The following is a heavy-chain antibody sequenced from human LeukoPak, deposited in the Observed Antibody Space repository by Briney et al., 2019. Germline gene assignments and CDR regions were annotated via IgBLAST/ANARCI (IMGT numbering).Heavy chain of an antibody. D-gene: IGHD1-14*01. V-gene: IGHV3-33*01. CDR2: LLYDGNTK. J-gene: IGHJ6*03. Sequence: GRSLRLSCAASGFSLSNYGMHWVRQAPGKGLEWVAALLYDGNTKHYADSVKGRFTISRDISKNTFYLQMNSLTAEDTAVYYCARDHRPEIQYYYMDVWGKGTTVAVSS. CDR1: GFSLSNYG. CDR3: ARDHRPEIQYYYMDV.